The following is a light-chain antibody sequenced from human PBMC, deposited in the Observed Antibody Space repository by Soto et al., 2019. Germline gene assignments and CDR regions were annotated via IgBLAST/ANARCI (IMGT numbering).Light chain of an antibody. J-gene: IGKJ3*01. V-gene: IGKV3-11*01. CDR1: QSIGTN. Sequence: EIMMTQSPGTLSVSPGEGATLSCTASQSIGTNLAWYQQKPGQAPSLLIYDASNRATGIPARFSGSGSGTDFTLTIASLEPEDFAVYYCQQRTNWRGVSFGPGTKVDIK. CDR2: DAS. CDR3: QQRTNWRGVS.